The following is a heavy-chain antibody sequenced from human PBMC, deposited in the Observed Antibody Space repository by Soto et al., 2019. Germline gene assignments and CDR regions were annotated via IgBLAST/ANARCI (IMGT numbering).Heavy chain of an antibody. Sequence: EVQLVESGGGLVKPGGSLRLSCAASGFTFSNAWMSWVRQAPGKGLEWVGRIKSKTDGGTTDYAAPVKGRFTISRDDSKNTLYLQMNSLKSEDTAVYYCTTDLRVYSGYDRNRKERILGYWGQGTLVTVSS. V-gene: IGHV3-15*01. CDR3: TTDLRVYSGYDRNRKERILGY. CDR2: IKSKTDGGTT. J-gene: IGHJ4*02. D-gene: IGHD5-12*01. CDR1: GFTFSNAW.